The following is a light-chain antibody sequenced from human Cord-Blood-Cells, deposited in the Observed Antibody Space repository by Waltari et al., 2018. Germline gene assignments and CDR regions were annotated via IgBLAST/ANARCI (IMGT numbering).Light chain of an antibody. V-gene: IGLV2-23*01. J-gene: IGLJ3*02. CDR2: EGS. Sequence: QSALTQPASVSRSPGQSITISCPGTSSDVGSYNLVSWYQQHPGKAPKLMIYEGSKRPSGVSNRFSGSKSGNTASLTISGLQAEDEADYYCCSYAGSRVFGGGTKLTVL. CDR1: SSDVGSYNL. CDR3: CSYAGSRV.